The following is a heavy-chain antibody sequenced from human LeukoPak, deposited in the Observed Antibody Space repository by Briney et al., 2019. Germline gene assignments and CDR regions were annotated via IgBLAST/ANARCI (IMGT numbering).Heavy chain of an antibody. J-gene: IGHJ4*02. CDR2: IYYAGST. CDR1: GGSISSSSYY. Sequence: SETLSLTCTVSGGSISSSSYYWGWIRQPPGKGLEWIGTIYYAGSTYYNPSLKSRVTISVDTSKNQFSLKLSSVTAADTAVYYCARVGTAMVTFDYWGQGILVTVSS. CDR3: ARVGTAMVTFDY. V-gene: IGHV4-39*07. D-gene: IGHD5-18*01.